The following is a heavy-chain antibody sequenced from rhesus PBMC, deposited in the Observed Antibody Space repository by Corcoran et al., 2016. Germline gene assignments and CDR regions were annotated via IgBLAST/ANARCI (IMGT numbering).Heavy chain of an antibody. J-gene: IGHJ6*01. D-gene: IGHD2-21*01. CDR3: ANTLEYCTGSGCYGLDS. CDR2: ISSGGSI. Sequence: EVQLVESGGGLVQPGGSLRLSCAAPGFTSGNSDLIWIRQAPGKGLEWVSYISSGGSIYYSDSVKGRFTIPRDNDKNTLYLQMSSLRVEDTAVYYCANTLEYCTGSGCYGLDSWGQGVVVTVSS. CDR1: GFTSGNSD. V-gene: IGHV3S43*01.